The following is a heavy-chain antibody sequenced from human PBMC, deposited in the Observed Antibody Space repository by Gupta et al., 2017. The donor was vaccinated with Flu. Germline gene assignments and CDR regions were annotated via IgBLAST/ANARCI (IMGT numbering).Heavy chain of an antibody. Sequence: FSRWWVGGVRQAPGRGLEWVANIKQDGSEKYCLDSVKGRFTISRDTDKSSLYLQMNGLRAEDAAVYYCVVEGVTTGGGHDCWGQGTLVTVSS. J-gene: IGHJ4*02. CDR2: IKQDGSEK. CDR1: FSRWW. V-gene: IGHV3-7*01. D-gene: IGHD4-17*01. CDR3: VVEGVTTGGGHDC.